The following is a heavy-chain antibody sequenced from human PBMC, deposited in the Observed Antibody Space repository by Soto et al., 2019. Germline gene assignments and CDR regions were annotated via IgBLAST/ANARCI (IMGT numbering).Heavy chain of an antibody. Sequence: SETLSLTCTVSGGSISSYYWSWIRQPPGKGLEWIGYIYCSGSTNYNPSLKSRVTISVDTSKNQFSLKLSSVTAADTAVYYCARGLEVFRPPGDYYYMDVWGKGTTVT. D-gene: IGHD2-8*01. CDR2: IYCSGST. V-gene: IGHV4-59*01. CDR3: ARGLEVFRPPGDYYYMDV. CDR1: GGSISSYY. J-gene: IGHJ6*03.